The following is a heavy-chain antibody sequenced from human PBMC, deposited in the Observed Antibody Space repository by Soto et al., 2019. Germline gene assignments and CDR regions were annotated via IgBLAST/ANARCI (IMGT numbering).Heavy chain of an antibody. CDR1: GYTFTGYY. D-gene: IGHD5-12*01. V-gene: IGHV1-2*04. CDR3: ARGNPERLRPRPYYYYYYMDV. Sequence: ASVKVSCKASGYTFTGYYMHWVRQAPGQGLEWMGWINPNSGGTNYAQKFQGWVTMTRDTSISTAYMELSRLRSDDTAVYYCARGNPERLRPRPYYYYYYMDVWGKGTTVTVSS. J-gene: IGHJ6*03. CDR2: INPNSGGT.